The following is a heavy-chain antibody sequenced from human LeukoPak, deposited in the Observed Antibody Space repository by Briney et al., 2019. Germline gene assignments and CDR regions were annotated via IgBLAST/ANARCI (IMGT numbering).Heavy chain of an antibody. CDR3: AKALSWYPFDY. J-gene: IGHJ4*02. Sequence: GGSLRLSCAASGFTFSSYSMNWVRQAPGKGLEWVANIKQDGSEKYYVDSVKGRFTISRDNAKNSLYLQMNSLRAEDTALYYCAKALSWYPFDYWGQGTLVTVSS. D-gene: IGHD6-13*01. CDR1: GFTFSSYS. V-gene: IGHV3-7*03. CDR2: IKQDGSEK.